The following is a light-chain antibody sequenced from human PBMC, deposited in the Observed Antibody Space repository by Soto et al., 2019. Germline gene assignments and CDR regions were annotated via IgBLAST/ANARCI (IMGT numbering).Light chain of an antibody. CDR1: SGNIASNY. CDR2: EDN. V-gene: IGLV6-57*01. Sequence: NFMLTQPHSVSESPGKTVSISCTRSSGNIASNYMQWYQQRPDSSPTTVIYEDNQRPSGVPDRFSGSIDSSSNSASLTISGLKTEDEADYYCQSYDSTNWVFGGGTKLTVL. J-gene: IGLJ3*02. CDR3: QSYDSTNWV.